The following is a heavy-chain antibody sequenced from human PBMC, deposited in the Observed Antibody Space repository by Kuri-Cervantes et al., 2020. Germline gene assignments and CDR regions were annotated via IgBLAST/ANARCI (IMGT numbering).Heavy chain of an antibody. CDR2: INPNSGGT. CDR3: ARRIGYSGSLCT. D-gene: IGHD5-12*01. J-gene: IGHJ5*02. Sequence: ASVKVSCKASGFTFTGYYMHWVRQAPGQGLEWMGWINPNSGGTKYAQKFEGWVTMTRETSISIVYMELSRHKSDDTGVYYGARRIGYSGSLCTWGQGTLVTVSS. CDR1: GFTFTGYY. V-gene: IGHV1-2*04.